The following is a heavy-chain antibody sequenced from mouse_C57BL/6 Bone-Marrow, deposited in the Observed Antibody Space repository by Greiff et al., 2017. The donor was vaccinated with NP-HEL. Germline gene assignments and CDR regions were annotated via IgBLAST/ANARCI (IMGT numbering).Heavy chain of an antibody. J-gene: IGHJ2*01. V-gene: IGHV1-22*01. CDR1: GYTFTDYN. D-gene: IGHD1-1*01. CDR3: ARFPYYGSSYGY. CDR2: INPNNGGT. Sequence: EVQLQQSGPELVKPGASVKMSCKASGYTFTDYNMHWVKQSHGKSLEWIGYINPNNGGTSYNQKFKGKATLTVNKSSSTAYMELRSLTSEDSAVYYCARFPYYGSSYGYWGQGTTLTVSS.